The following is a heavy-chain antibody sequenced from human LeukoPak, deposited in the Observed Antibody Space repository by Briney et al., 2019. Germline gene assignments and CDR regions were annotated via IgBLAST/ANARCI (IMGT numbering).Heavy chain of an antibody. J-gene: IGHJ4*02. CDR2: ISSISTCT. CDR3: ARDLAPRSLDY. CDR1: GFSFSDYY. Sequence: GGSLRLSCAASGFSFSDYYMNWIRQAPGKGLEWVSSISSISTCTAYADSLRGRFTISRDNSNNSLYLQMDSLRVEDTAVYYCARDLAPRSLDYWGQGTLVTVSS. D-gene: IGHD5-24*01. V-gene: IGHV3-11*06.